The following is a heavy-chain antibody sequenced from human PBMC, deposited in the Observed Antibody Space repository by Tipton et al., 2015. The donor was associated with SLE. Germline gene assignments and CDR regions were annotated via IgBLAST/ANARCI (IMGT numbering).Heavy chain of an antibody. CDR2: AYYTGST. V-gene: IGHV4-39*07. CDR3: ARDWGGEALDF. D-gene: IGHD7-27*01. Sequence: TLSLTCSVSGGAISSSGYYRGWIRQPPSKELEWIGNAYYTGSTYYSPSLRSRVTISVDTSKNQFSLSLTSVTAADTAVYYCARDWGGEALDFWGQGTLVTVSS. J-gene: IGHJ4*02. CDR1: GGAISSSGYY.